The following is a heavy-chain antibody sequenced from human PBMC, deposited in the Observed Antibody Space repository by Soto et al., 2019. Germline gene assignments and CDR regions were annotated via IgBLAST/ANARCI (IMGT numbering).Heavy chain of an antibody. J-gene: IGHJ6*02. Sequence: QVQLQQWGAGLLKPSETLSLTCAVYGGSFSGYYWCWIRQPPGKGLEWIGEINHSGSTNYNPSLKSRVTISVDTSKNQFSLKLSSVTAADTAVYYCARGTYCSSTSCYWGMDIWGQGTTVTVSS. CDR1: GGSFSGYY. D-gene: IGHD2-2*01. CDR3: ARGTYCSSTSCYWGMDI. CDR2: INHSGST. V-gene: IGHV4-34*01.